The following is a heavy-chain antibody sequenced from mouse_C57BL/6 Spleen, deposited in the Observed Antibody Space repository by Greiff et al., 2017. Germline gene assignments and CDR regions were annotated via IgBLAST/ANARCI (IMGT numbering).Heavy chain of an antibody. J-gene: IGHJ4*01. CDR2: ISSGSSTI. Sequence: EVKVVESGGGLVKPGGSLKLSCAASGFTFSDYGMHWVRQAPEKGLEWVAYISSGSSTIYYADTVKGRFTISRDNAKNTLFLQMTSLRSEDTAMYYCARGLIEGAMDYWGQGTSVTVSS. CDR3: ARGLIEGAMDY. D-gene: IGHD3-1*01. CDR1: GFTFSDYG. V-gene: IGHV5-17*01.